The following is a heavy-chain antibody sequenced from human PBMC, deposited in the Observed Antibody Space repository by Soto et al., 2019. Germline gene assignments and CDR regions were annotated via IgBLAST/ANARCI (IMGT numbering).Heavy chain of an antibody. D-gene: IGHD6-13*01. CDR3: ARQGYSSSWYDY. Sequence: PSETLSLTYTVSGGSIGSYYWSWIRQPPGKGLEWIGYIYYSGSTNYNPSLKSRVTISVDTSKNQFSLKLSSVTAADTAVYYCARQGYSSSWYDYWGQGTLVTVSS. CDR2: IYYSGST. CDR1: GGSIGSYY. J-gene: IGHJ4*02. V-gene: IGHV4-59*08.